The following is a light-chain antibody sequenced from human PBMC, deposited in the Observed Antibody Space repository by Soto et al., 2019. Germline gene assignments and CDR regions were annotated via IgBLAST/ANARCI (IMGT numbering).Light chain of an antibody. V-gene: IGKV3-20*01. CDR2: GVS. Sequence: VLTQSPGTLSLSPGDRATLSCRASQNLIGTYLSWYQHRPGLAPRLLIFGVSNRATGIPDRFSGSGSGKDFTLTISRLEPEDFAVYYCQQDFSAPFGQGTRV. CDR3: QQDFSAP. J-gene: IGKJ2*01. CDR1: QNLIGTY.